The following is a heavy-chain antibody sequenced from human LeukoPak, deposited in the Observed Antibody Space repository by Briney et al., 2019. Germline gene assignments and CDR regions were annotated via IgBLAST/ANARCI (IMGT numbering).Heavy chain of an antibody. Sequence: TVKVSRKASGGTFSSYAISGVRQAPGQGREWVGGIIPIFGTANYAQKFQGRVTITTDESTRTAYMELSSLRSEDTAVYYCARAGDYDSSGCYYGYFDYWGQGTLVTVSS. D-gene: IGHD3-22*01. CDR2: IIPIFGTA. CDR1: GGTFSSYA. J-gene: IGHJ4*02. CDR3: ARAGDYDSSGCYYGYFDY. V-gene: IGHV1-69*05.